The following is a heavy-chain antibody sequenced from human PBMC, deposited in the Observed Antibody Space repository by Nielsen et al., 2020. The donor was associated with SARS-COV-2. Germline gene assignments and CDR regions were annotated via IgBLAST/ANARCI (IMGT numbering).Heavy chain of an antibody. Sequence: SETLSLTCTVSGGSISSSSYYWGWIRQPPGKGLEWIGSIYYSGSTYYNPSLKSRVTISVDTSKNQFSLKLSSVTAADTAVYYCARVYYYGSGSYYNGFWFDPWGQGTLVTVSS. V-gene: IGHV4-39*07. CDR1: GGSISSSSYY. D-gene: IGHD3-10*01. CDR2: IYYSGST. CDR3: ARVYYYGSGSYYNGFWFDP. J-gene: IGHJ5*02.